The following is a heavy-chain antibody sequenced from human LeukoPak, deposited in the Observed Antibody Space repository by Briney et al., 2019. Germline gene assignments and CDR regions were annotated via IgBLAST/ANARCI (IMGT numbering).Heavy chain of an antibody. CDR1: GGSISSYY. D-gene: IGHD6-19*01. V-gene: IGHV4-59*01. CDR2: IYYSGST. Sequence: SETLSLTCTVSGGSISSYYWSCIRQPPGKGLEWIGYIYYSGSTNYNPSLKSRVTISVDTSKNQFSLKLSSVTAADTAVYYCARSYSSGWCYYWGQGTLVTVSS. CDR3: ARSYSSGWCYY. J-gene: IGHJ4*02.